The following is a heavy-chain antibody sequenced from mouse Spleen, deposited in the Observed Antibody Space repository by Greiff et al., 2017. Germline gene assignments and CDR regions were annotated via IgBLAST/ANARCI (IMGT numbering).Heavy chain of an antibody. CDR1: GYTFTSYW. CDR2: IHPNSGST. J-gene: IGHJ2*01. Sequence: QVQLQQPGAELVKPGASVKLSCKASGYTFTSYWMHWVRQRPGQGLEWIGMIHPNSGSTNYNEKFKSKATLTVDKSSSTAYMQLSSLTSEDSAVYYCARDYSYYSYGYYFDYWGQGTTLTVSS. V-gene: IGHV1-64*01. D-gene: IGHD2-12*01. CDR3: ARDYSYYSYGYYFDY.